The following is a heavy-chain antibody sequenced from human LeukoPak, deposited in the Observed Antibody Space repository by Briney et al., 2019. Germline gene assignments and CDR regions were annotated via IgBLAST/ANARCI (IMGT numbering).Heavy chain of an antibody. CDR1: GFTFSSYA. CDR2: ISYDGSNK. D-gene: IGHD6-13*01. Sequence: PGGSLRLSCAASGFTFSSYAMHWVRQAPGKGLEWVAVISYDGSNKYYADSVKGRFSISRVNSKNTLYLQMNSLRAEDTAAYYCAKDFSSAIGAAGLDHWGQGTLVTVSS. V-gene: IGHV3-30*07. J-gene: IGHJ4*02. CDR3: AKDFSSAIGAAGLDH.